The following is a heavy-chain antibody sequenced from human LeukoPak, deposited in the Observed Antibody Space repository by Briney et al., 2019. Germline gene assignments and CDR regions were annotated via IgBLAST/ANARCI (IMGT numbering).Heavy chain of an antibody. D-gene: IGHD4-17*01. CDR1: GGSISSYY. CDR2: IYYSGST. J-gene: IGHJ4*02. V-gene: IGHV4-59*01. CDR3: ARLVSTVTTVFDY. Sequence: SETLSLTCTVSGGSISSYYWSWIRQHPGKGLEWIGYIYYSGSTNYNPSLKSRVTISVDTSKNQFSLKLSSVTAADTAVYYCARLVSTVTTVFDYWGQGTLVTVSS.